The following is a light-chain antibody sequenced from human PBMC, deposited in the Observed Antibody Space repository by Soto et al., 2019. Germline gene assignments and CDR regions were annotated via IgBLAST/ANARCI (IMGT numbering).Light chain of an antibody. V-gene: IGLV2-14*01. CDR1: SSDIGGYNY. Sequence: QSALTQPASVSGSPGQSITISCTGTSSDIGGYNYVSWYQQHPGKAPKLMIYDVSNRPSGVSNRFSGSKSGNTASLTISGLQAGDEADYHCSAYTSSRTRVFGGGTKLTVL. CDR3: SAYTSSRTRV. J-gene: IGLJ3*02. CDR2: DVS.